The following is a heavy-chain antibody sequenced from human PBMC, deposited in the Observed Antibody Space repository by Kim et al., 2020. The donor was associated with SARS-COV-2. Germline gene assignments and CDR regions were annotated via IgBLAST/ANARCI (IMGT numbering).Heavy chain of an antibody. Sequence: SETLSLTCTVSGGSISSYYWSWIRQPPGKGLEWIGYIYYSGSTNYNPSLKNRVTITVDTSKNQFSLMLSSVTAADTAVYYCATHPYSSCWYEPDYWVHGT. D-gene: IGHD6-19*01. J-gene: IGHJ4*01. V-gene: IGHV4-59*08. CDR3: ATHPYSSCWYEPDY. CDR2: IYYSGST. CDR1: GGSISSYY.